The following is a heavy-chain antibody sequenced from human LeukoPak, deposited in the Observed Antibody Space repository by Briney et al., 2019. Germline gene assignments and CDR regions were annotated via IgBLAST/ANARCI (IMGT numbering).Heavy chain of an antibody. J-gene: IGHJ4*03. D-gene: IGHD1-1*01. Sequence: SETLSLTCAVYGGSFSAYYWSWVRQSPGKGLEWIAEINHRGDTNYNPSVKSRVTISVDTSKNQFSLKVTSLTAADKAIYYCARGPTISETGYFDYWGQGTLVTVSS. V-gene: IGHV4-34*01. CDR2: INHRGDT. CDR1: GGSFSAYY. CDR3: ARGPTISETGYFDY.